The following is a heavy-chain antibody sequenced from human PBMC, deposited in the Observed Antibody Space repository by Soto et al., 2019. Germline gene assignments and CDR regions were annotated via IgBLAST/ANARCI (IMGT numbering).Heavy chain of an antibody. Sequence: VQLVQSGGGSVQPGGSLRLSCEASGFTFTSFWIHWVRQVPGKGLVWVSRINSDGSNIRYADSVKGRFTVSRDNAKGTLYPQMNSLTVEDTAVYYCARDGAQIVVLGANYDYWGQGTLVTVSS. CDR3: ARDGAQIVVLGANYDY. CDR2: INSDGSNI. J-gene: IGHJ4*02. V-gene: IGHV3-74*01. D-gene: IGHD2-21*01. CDR1: GFTFTSFW.